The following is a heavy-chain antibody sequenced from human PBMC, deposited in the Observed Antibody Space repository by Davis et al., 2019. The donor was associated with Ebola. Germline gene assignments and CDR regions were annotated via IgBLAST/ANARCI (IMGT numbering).Heavy chain of an antibody. J-gene: IGHJ6*02. V-gene: IGHV3-23*01. Sequence: GESLKISCAASGFTFSSYAMSWVRQAPGKGLEWVSAISGSGGSTYYADSVKGRFTISRDNSKNTLYLQMNSLRAEDTAVYYCAKDGTTVTYPPILGYYGMDVWGQGTTVTVSS. CDR3: AKDGTTVTYPPILGYYGMDV. D-gene: IGHD4-17*01. CDR2: ISGSGGST. CDR1: GFTFSSYA.